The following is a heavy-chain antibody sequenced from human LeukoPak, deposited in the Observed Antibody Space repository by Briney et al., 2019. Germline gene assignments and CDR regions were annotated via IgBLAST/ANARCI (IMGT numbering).Heavy chain of an antibody. CDR3: ARQTAMGRSGDY. CDR1: GYSFTSYW. D-gene: IGHD5-18*01. CDR2: IDPSDAET. Sequence: GESLKISCKASGYSFTSYWIGWVRQMPGKGLEWMGIIDPSDAETRYTPSFQGQVTISVDKSLTTADLQWNSLKASNTAMYYCARQTAMGRSGDYWGQGTLVTVSS. V-gene: IGHV5-51*01. J-gene: IGHJ4*02.